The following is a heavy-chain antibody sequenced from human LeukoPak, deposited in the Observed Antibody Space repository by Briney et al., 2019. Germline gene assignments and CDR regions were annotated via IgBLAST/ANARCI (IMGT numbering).Heavy chain of an antibody. CDR1: GYTYTKSC. J-gene: IGHJ4*02. Sequence: GESLKIPCKGSGYTYTKSCIAWVRQMPGKGLELMGIIYPVDSETRYSPSFQGQVTISVDKSISSAYLQWSSLKASDTAMYYCARQGCTTTSCHTIDYWGQGTLVTVSS. D-gene: IGHD2-2*02. V-gene: IGHV5-51*01. CDR2: IYPVDSET. CDR3: ARQGCTTTSCHTIDY.